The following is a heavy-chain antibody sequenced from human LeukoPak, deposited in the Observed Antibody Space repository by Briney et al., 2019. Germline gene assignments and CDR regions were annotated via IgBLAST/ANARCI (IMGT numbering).Heavy chain of an antibody. CDR2: INHSGST. J-gene: IGHJ6*02. CDR3: ARGPRGRGGPRYYYGMDV. V-gene: IGHV4-34*01. CDR1: GGSFSGYY. Sequence: PSETLSLTCAVYGGSFSGYYWSWIRQPPGKGLEWIGEINHSGSTNYNPSLKSRVTISVDTSKNQFSLKLSSVTAADTAVYYCARGPRGRGGPRYYYGMDVWGQGTTVTVSS. D-gene: IGHD3-10*01.